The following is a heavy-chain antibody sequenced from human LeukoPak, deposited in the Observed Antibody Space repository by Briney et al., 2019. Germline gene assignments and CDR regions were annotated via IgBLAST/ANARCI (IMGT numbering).Heavy chain of an antibody. CDR1: GYSISSGYY. Sequence: SETLSLTCTVSGYSISSGYYWGWIRQPPGKGLKWIGSIYHSGSTYYNPSLKSRVTISVDTSKNQFSLKLSSVTAADTAVYYCARDMDSSGWYRGFDYWGQGTLVTVSS. CDR2: IYHSGST. V-gene: IGHV4-38-2*02. CDR3: ARDMDSSGWYRGFDY. J-gene: IGHJ4*02. D-gene: IGHD6-19*01.